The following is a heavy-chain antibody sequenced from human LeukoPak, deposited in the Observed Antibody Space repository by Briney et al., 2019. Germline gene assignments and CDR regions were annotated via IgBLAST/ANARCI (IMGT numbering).Heavy chain of an antibody. J-gene: IGHJ4*02. CDR2: IYTSGST. CDR1: GGSISSYY. Sequence: PSETLSLTCTVPGGSISSYYWSWIRQPAEQGLEWIGRIYTSGSTNYNPSLKSRVTMSVDTSKNQFSLKLSSVTAADTAVYYCARGGLAPGIAAAATSWGLLFDYWGQGTLVTVSS. CDR3: ARGGLAPGIAAAATSWGLLFDY. V-gene: IGHV4-4*07. D-gene: IGHD6-13*01.